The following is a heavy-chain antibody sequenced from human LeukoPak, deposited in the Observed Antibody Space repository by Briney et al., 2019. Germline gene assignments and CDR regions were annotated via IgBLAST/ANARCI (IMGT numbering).Heavy chain of an antibody. CDR1: GDSVSSNSAT. CDR3: ARDIPLIAARLRSANAFDI. CDR2: TYYKSKWYN. J-gene: IGHJ3*02. V-gene: IGHV6-1*01. D-gene: IGHD6-6*01. Sequence: SQTLSLTCGISGDSVSSNSATWNWIRQSPSRGLELLGTTYYKSKWYNGYAVSVKSRITINPDTCKNHVSLHLNSVTREYIPRYYCARDIPLIAARLRSANAFDIWGQGTMVTVSS.